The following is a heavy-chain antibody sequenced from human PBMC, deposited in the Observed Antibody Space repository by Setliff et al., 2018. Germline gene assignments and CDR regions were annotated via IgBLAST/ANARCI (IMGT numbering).Heavy chain of an antibody. CDR3: AALPMEIYPIGPPHY. D-gene: IGHD3-3*01. CDR2: INRRGST. J-gene: IGHJ4*02. V-gene: IGHV4-61*09. Sequence: SETLSLTCTVSGGSVNSGYDNWNWLRQPAGKGLEWIGHINRRGSTYYNPSLKSRVTISLETAKSQFSLKLTSLSAADTAVYYCAALPMEIYPIGPPHYWGQGTLVTVSS. CDR1: GGSVNSGYDN.